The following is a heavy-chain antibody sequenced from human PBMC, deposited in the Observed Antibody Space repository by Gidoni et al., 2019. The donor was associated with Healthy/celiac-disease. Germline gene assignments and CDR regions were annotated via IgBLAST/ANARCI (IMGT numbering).Heavy chain of an antibody. CDR3: VTDILTGYVSSPYYGMDV. J-gene: IGHJ6*02. V-gene: IGHV3-30-3*01. Sequence: QVQLVESAGGEVQPERSLRLSCAASGSTFRCYAMHWVRQAPGKGLEWVAVISYDGSNKYYADSVKSRFTISRDNSKNTLYLQMNSLRAEDTAVYYCVTDILTGYVSSPYYGMDVWGQGTTVTVSS. D-gene: IGHD3-9*01. CDR2: ISYDGSNK. CDR1: GSTFRCYA.